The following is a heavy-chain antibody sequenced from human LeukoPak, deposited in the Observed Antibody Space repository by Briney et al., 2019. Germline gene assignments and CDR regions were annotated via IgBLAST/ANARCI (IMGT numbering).Heavy chain of an antibody. CDR3: ARLDSSGYYFPGVSDY. Sequence: GVSLRLSCAASGFTFSSYSMNWVRQAPGKGLEWVSAISSSSTYIYYANSVKGRFTISRDNAKNSLFLQLDSLRAEDTAVYYCARLDSSGYYFPGVSDYWGQGTLVTVSS. D-gene: IGHD3-22*01. V-gene: IGHV3-21*01. J-gene: IGHJ4*02. CDR2: ISSSSTYI. CDR1: GFTFSSYS.